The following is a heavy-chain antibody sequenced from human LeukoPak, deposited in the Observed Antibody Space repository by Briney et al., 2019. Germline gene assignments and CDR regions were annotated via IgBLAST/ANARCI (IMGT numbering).Heavy chain of an antibody. D-gene: IGHD3-10*01. CDR2: IIPIFGTA. Sequence: ASVKVSCKASGGTFSSYAMSWVRQAHGQGLEWMGGIIPIFGTANYAQKFQGRVTITADESTSTAYMELSSLRSEDTAVYYCARDITGLGSGSYALDYWGQGTLVTVSS. J-gene: IGHJ4*02. CDR1: GGTFSSYA. V-gene: IGHV1-69*01. CDR3: ARDITGLGSGSYALDY.